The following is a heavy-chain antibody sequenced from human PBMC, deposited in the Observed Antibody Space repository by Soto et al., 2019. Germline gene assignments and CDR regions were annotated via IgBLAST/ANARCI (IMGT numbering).Heavy chain of an antibody. Sequence: GEAPKISCKRPVYNFTSPRFGPVPQMPRKGVGWMGLIYTVDSDTIYSPSFQCQVTISADKSISTAYVQWSSLKASDTVMYFCARVPLKLGTTYCWLAPWGQGTLVTVSS. D-gene: IGHD1-1*01. CDR3: ARVPLKLGTTYCWLAP. CDR2: IYTVDSDT. J-gene: IGHJ5*02. CDR1: VYNFTSPR. V-gene: IGHV5-51*01.